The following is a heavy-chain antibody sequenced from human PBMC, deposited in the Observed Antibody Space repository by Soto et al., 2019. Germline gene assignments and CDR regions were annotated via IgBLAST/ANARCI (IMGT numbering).Heavy chain of an antibody. V-gene: IGHV4-31*03. CDR3: ARDRAAAGDNWFDP. CDR2: IYYSGST. CDR1: GGSISSGGYY. D-gene: IGHD6-13*01. J-gene: IGHJ5*02. Sequence: SETLSLTCTVSGGSISSGGYYWSWIRQHPGKGLEWIGYIYYSGSTYYNPSLKSRVTISVDTSKNQFSLKLSSVTAADTAVYYCARDRAAAGDNWFDPWCQGTLVTVSS.